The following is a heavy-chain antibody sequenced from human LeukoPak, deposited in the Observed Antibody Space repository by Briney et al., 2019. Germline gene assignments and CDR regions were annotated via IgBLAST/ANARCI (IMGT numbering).Heavy chain of an antibody. Sequence: GGSMTLSCAASGFTFSSYHMHWVRQAPGKGLEWVGLISYDGSNTSYARPVKGRFTNSKDNSNDQLYLQTNSLRTEDTAVYYCARPQYSTNWYEGIDYWGQGNLVTVSS. CDR1: GFTFSSYH. D-gene: IGHD6-13*01. CDR3: ARPQYSTNWYEGIDY. V-gene: IGHV3-30-3*01. J-gene: IGHJ4*02. CDR2: ISYDGSNT.